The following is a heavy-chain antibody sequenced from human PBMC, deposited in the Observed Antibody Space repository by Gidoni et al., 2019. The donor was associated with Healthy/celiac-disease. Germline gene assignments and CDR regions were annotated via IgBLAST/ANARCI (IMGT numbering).Heavy chain of an antibody. CDR1: GGTFSSYA. CDR3: ARSTYDPYYYYYYGMDV. Sequence: QVQLVQSGAEVKKPGSSVTVSCKASGGTFSSYAISWVRQAPGQGLEWMGGIIPIFGTANYAQKFQGRVTITADKSTSTAYMELSSLRSEDTAVYYCARSTYDPYYYYYYGMDVWGKGTTVTVSS. V-gene: IGHV1-69*06. D-gene: IGHD3-3*01. J-gene: IGHJ6*04. CDR2: IIPIFGTA.